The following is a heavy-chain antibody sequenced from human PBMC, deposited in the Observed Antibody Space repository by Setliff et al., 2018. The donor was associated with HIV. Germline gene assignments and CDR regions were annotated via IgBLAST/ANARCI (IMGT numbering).Heavy chain of an antibody. CDR1: GGSFSGYY. Sequence: SETLSLTCAVYGGSFSGYYWSWIRQSPGKGLEWIGEINYGRTTNYNPSHESRVTISVDTSKNQFSLRMKSVNAGDTGKYYCVRRRGPMVRGVDPSPSYYFDYWGQGTLVTVSS. J-gene: IGHJ4*02. CDR3: VRRRGPMVRGVDPSPSYYFDY. V-gene: IGHV4-34*01. D-gene: IGHD3-10*01. CDR2: INYGRTT.